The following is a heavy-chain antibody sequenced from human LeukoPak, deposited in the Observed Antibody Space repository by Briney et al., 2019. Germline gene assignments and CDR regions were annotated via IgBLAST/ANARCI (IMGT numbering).Heavy chain of an antibody. V-gene: IGHV3-23*01. Sequence: GGSLRLSCAASGFTFSSYAMSWVRQVPGKGLEWVSTISGSGGSTYCADSVKGRFTISRDNSKNTLYLQMNSLRAEDTAVYYCAKLGYDILTGYTELDYWGQGTLVTVSS. CDR1: GFTFSSYA. CDR2: ISGSGGST. CDR3: AKLGYDILTGYTELDY. J-gene: IGHJ4*02. D-gene: IGHD3-9*01.